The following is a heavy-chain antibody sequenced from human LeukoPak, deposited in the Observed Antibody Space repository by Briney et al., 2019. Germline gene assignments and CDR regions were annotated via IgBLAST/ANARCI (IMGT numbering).Heavy chain of an antibody. D-gene: IGHD2-15*01. V-gene: IGHV1-69*01. J-gene: IGHJ4*02. Sequence: SVKVSCKASGGTFSSYVISWVRQAPGQGLEWMGGIILIFGTANYAQKFQGRVTITADESTSTAYMELSSLRSEDTAVYYCARSRYCSGGSCYSVYFDYWGQGTLVTVSS. CDR2: IILIFGTA. CDR1: GGTFSSYV. CDR3: ARSRYCSGGSCYSVYFDY.